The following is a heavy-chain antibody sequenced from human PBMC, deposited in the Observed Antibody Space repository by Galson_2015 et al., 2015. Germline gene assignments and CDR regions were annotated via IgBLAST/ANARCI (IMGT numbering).Heavy chain of an antibody. CDR2: IYYSGST. Sequence: LSLTCTVSGGSICSYYWSWIRQPPGKGLEWIGYIYYSGSTNYNPSLKSRVTISVDTSKNQFSLKLSSVTAADTAVYYCARGGKTSSGWYDPYYYYYGMDVWGQGTTVTVSS. J-gene: IGHJ6*02. CDR1: GGSICSYY. D-gene: IGHD6-19*01. CDR3: ARGGKTSSGWYDPYYYYYGMDV. V-gene: IGHV4-59*01.